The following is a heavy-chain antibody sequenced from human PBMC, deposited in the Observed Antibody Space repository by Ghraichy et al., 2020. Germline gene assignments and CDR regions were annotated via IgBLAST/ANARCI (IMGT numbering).Heavy chain of an antibody. D-gene: IGHD6-19*01. CDR3: ARLSNGYSSGWSPRKNWFDP. Sequence: SETLSLTCAVYGGSFSGYYWSWIRQPPGKGLEWIGEINHSGSTNYNPSLKSRVTISVDTSKNQFSLKLSSVTAADTAVYYCARLSNGYSSGWSPRKNWFDPWGQGTLVTDSP. CDR2: INHSGST. J-gene: IGHJ5*02. V-gene: IGHV4-34*01. CDR1: GGSFSGYY.